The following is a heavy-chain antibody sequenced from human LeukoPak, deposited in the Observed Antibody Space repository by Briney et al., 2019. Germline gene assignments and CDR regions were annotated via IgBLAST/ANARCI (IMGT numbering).Heavy chain of an antibody. V-gene: IGHV4-30-4*01. J-gene: IGHJ4*02. CDR1: GGSISSGDYY. CDR3: ARESSYYDSSGYTY. CDR2: IYYSGST. D-gene: IGHD3-22*01. Sequence: SQTLSLTCTVSGGSISSGDYYWSWIRQPPGKGLEWIGYIYYSGSTYYNPSLKSRVTISVDTSKNQFSLKLSSATAADTAVYYCARESSYYDSSGYTYWGQGTLVTVSS.